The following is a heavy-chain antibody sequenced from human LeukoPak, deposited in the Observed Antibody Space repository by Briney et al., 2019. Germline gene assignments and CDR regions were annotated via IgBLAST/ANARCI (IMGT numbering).Heavy chain of an antibody. CDR1: GGSISSYY. Sequence: SETLSLTCTVSGGSISSYYWSWIRQPAGKGLEWIGRIYTSGSTNYNPSLKSRVTMSVDTSKNQFSLKLSSVTAADTAVYYCARGQDGYCSSTSCYAPFDYWGQGTLVTVSS. V-gene: IGHV4-4*07. J-gene: IGHJ4*02. D-gene: IGHD2-2*03. CDR3: ARGQDGYCSSTSCYAPFDY. CDR2: IYTSGST.